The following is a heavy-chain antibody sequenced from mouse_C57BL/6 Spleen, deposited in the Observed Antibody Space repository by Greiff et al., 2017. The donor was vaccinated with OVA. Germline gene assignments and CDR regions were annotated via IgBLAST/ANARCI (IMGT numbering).Heavy chain of an antibody. CDR2: IHPNSGST. V-gene: IGHV1-64*01. Sequence: QVQLQQPGAELVKPGASVKLSCKASGYAFTSYWMHWVKQRPGQGLEWIGMIHPNSGSTNYNEKFKSKATLTVAKSSSTAYMQLSSLTSEDSAVYYCARIDYYGSSTGDYFDYWGQGTTLTVSS. J-gene: IGHJ2*01. D-gene: IGHD1-1*01. CDR1: GYAFTSYW. CDR3: ARIDYYGSSTGDYFDY.